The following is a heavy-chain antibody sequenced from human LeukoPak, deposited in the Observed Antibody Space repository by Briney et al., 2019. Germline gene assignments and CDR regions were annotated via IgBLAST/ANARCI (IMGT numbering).Heavy chain of an antibody. J-gene: IGHJ4*02. Sequence: SVKVSCKASGGTFSSYAISWARQAPGQGLEWMGGIIPIFGTANYAQKFQGRVTITTDESTSTAYMELSSLRSEDTAVYYCARGTVAGPPPDNWGQGTLVTVSS. CDR1: GGTFSSYA. CDR3: ARGTVAGPPPDN. D-gene: IGHD6-19*01. V-gene: IGHV1-69*05. CDR2: IIPIFGTA.